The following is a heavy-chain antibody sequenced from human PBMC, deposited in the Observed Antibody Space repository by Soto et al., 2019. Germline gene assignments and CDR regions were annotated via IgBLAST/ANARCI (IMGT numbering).Heavy chain of an antibody. CDR1: SGSISSSNW. V-gene: IGHV4-4*02. J-gene: IGHJ4*02. CDR2: IYHSGST. Sequence: QVQLQESGPGLVKPSGTLSLTCAVSSGSISSSNWWSWVRQPPGKGLEWIGEIYHSGSTNYNPSHKCRVTISVDKSKNQFSLKLSSVTAADTAVYYCARGTSSGWYNFDYWGQGTLVTVSS. D-gene: IGHD6-19*01. CDR3: ARGTSSGWYNFDY.